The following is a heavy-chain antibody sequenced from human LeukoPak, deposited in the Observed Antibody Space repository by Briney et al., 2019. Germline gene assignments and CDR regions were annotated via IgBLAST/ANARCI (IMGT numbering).Heavy chain of an antibody. J-gene: IGHJ4*02. CDR2: IIPIFGTA. D-gene: IGHD1-26*01. CDR3: ARDRGGEGIVGILDY. CDR1: GGTFSSYA. V-gene: IGHV1-69*05. Sequence: SVKVSCKASGGTFSSYAISWVRQAPGQGLEWMGGIIPIFGTANYAQKFQGRVTITTDEYTSTAYMELSSLRSEDTAVYYCARDRGGEGIVGILDYWGQGTLVTVSS.